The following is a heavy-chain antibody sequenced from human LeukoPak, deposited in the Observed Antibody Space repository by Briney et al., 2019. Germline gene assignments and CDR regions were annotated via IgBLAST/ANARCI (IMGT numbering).Heavy chain of an antibody. V-gene: IGHV3-30-3*01. CDR2: ISYDGSNK. CDR1: GFTFSSYA. J-gene: IGHJ3*02. D-gene: IGHD5-18*01. Sequence: GGSLRLSCAASGFTFSSYAMHWVRQAPGKGLEWVAVISYDGSNKYYADSVKGRFTISRDNSKNTLYLQMNSLRAEDTAVYYCARDTGWIQLWFGAFDIWGQGTMVTVSS. CDR3: ARDTGWIQLWFGAFDI.